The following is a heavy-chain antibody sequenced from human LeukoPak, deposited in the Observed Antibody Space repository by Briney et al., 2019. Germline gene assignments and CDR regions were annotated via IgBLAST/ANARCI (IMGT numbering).Heavy chain of an antibody. CDR2: ISSSSTFT. Sequence: GGSLRLSCAASGLTFSSYSMNWVRQAPGKGLEWVSSISSSSTFTYYADLVKGRFTISRDNAKNSLYLQMNSLRAEDTAVYYCAREGGPGSIHYWGQGTLVTVSS. CDR3: AREGGPGSIHY. D-gene: IGHD3-10*01. CDR1: GLTFSSYS. J-gene: IGHJ4*02. V-gene: IGHV3-21*01.